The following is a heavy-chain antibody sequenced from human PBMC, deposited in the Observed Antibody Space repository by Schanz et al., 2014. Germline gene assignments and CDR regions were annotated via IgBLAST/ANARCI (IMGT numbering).Heavy chain of an antibody. CDR1: GFAFNNYG. V-gene: IGHV3-33*06. CDR2: IWYDGNNK. D-gene: IGHD3-22*01. CDR3: AKDGRLPYYGTGSDFDY. J-gene: IGHJ4*02. Sequence: QVQLAESGGGVVQPGRSLRLSCAASGFAFNNYGMHWVRQAPGKGLEWVAIIWYDGNNKKYADSVKGRFTISRDNFKNTLLLQMNSLRAEDTAADYCAKDGRLPYYGTGSDFDYWGQGTLVAVSS.